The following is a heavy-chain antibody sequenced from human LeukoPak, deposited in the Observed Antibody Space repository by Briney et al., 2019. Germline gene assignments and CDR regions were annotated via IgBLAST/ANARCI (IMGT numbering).Heavy chain of an antibody. CDR2: IFGGGGT. Sequence: GGSLRISCAASGFTFSTGFLSWVRQAPGKGLEWVSVIFGGGGTYYADSVKGRFTISRDNSKNTLFLQMNTLRPDDTAVYYCARGPVTTPRTYFFDYWGQGTLVTVSS. CDR3: ARGPVTTPRTYFFDY. D-gene: IGHD4-17*01. J-gene: IGHJ4*02. CDR1: GFTFSTGF. V-gene: IGHV3-53*01.